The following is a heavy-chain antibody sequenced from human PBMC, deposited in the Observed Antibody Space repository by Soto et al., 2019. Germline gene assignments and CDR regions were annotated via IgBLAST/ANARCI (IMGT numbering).Heavy chain of an antibody. J-gene: IGHJ3*02. CDR3: ARSGRFLEWLLSREEDAFDI. Sequence: PGGSLSLSCAASGFTFSSYGMHWVRQAPGKGLEWVAVIWYDGSNKYYADSVKGRFTISRDNSKNTLYLQMNSLRAEDTAVYYCARSGRFLEWLLSREEDAFDIWGQGTMVTVSS. V-gene: IGHV3-33*01. CDR1: GFTFSSYG. D-gene: IGHD3-3*01. CDR2: IWYDGSNK.